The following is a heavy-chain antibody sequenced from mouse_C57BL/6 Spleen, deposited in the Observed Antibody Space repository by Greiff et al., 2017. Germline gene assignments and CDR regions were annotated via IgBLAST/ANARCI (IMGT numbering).Heavy chain of an antibody. CDR2: IYPSDSET. Sequence: VQLQQPGAELVRPGSSVKLSCKASGYTFTSYWMDWVKQRPGQGLEWIGNIYPSDSETHYNQKFKDKATLTVDKSSSTAYMQLSSLTSEDSAVYYCARKGSDYYDYLDYWGQGTTLTVSS. J-gene: IGHJ2*01. V-gene: IGHV1-61*01. CDR1: GYTFTSYW. D-gene: IGHD2-4*01. CDR3: ARKGSDYYDYLDY.